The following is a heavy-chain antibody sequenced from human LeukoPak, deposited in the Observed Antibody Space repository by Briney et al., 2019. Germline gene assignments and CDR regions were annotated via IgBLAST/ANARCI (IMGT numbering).Heavy chain of an antibody. CDR2: ISGSGGST. V-gene: IGHV3-23*01. CDR3: AKAINVVRFLEWSTYYGMDV. D-gene: IGHD3-3*01. J-gene: IGHJ6*02. CDR1: GFTFSGYA. Sequence: GGSLRLSCAASGFTFSGYAMSWVRQAPGKGLEWVSAISGSGGSTYYADSVKGRFTISRDNSKNTLYLQMNSLRAEDTAVYYCAKAINVVRFLEWSTYYGMDVWGQGTTVTVSS.